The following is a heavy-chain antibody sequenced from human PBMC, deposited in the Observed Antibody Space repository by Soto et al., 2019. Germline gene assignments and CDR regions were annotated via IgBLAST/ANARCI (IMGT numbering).Heavy chain of an antibody. V-gene: IGHV6-1*01. CDR1: GDSVSSNSAA. Sequence: QVQLQQSGPGLLKPSQTLSLTCAISGDSVSSNSAAWNWIRQSPGRGLEWLGRTYYRSKWYSEYAFPVKSRITITPDTSRNQFSLQLSSVTPEDTAVYYCTRDRGGLGNWGQGTLFTVSS. J-gene: IGHJ4*02. CDR2: TYYRSKWYS. D-gene: IGHD3-10*01. CDR3: TRDRGGLGN.